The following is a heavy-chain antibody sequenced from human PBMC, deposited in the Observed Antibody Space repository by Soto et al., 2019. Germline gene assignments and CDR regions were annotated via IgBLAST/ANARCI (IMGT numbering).Heavy chain of an antibody. CDR2: INHSGGT. V-gene: IGHV4-34*01. CDR3: ARDLRYSSSWGYYYYGMDV. Sequence: SATLSLTCAVYGGSFSGYYWSWIRQPPGKGLEWIGEINHSGGTNYNPSLKSRVTISVDTSKNQFSLKLSSVTAADTAVYYCARDLRYSSSWGYYYYGMDVWGQGTTVTVS. CDR1: GGSFSGYY. D-gene: IGHD6-13*01. J-gene: IGHJ6*02.